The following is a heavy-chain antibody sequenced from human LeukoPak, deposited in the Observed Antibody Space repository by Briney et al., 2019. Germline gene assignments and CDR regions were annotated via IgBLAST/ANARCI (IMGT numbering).Heavy chain of an antibody. CDR3: ARRGYDILTGYYNRAAFDY. D-gene: IGHD3-9*01. V-gene: IGHV3-48*03. Sequence: PGGSLRLSCAASGFTFSAFEVNWVRQAPGKGLEWVSSIGTGVNAIYYSDSVKGRFTISRDNAKNSLYLQMNSLSAEDTAVYYCARRGYDILTGYYNRAAFDYWGQGTLVTVSS. CDR2: IGTGVNAI. J-gene: IGHJ4*02. CDR1: GFTFSAFE.